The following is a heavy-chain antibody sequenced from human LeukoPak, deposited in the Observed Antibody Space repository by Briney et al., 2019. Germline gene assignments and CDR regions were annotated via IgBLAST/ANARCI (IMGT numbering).Heavy chain of an antibody. CDR2: INPNSGRA. CDR3: ARDVYRFLRWNFDS. Sequence: GASVKVSCKASGFTLNAYYMHWVRQAPGQRLEWIGWINPNSGRANYVQKFQGRVNTTRDTSVSAVHMELSGLQSDDTAVYFCARDVYRFLRWNFDSWGQGTLITVSS. CDR1: GFTLNAYY. D-gene: IGHD3-3*01. J-gene: IGHJ5*01. V-gene: IGHV1-2*02.